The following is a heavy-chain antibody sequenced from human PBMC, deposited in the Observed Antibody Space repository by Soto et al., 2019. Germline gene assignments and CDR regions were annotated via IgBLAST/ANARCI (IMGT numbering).Heavy chain of an antibody. D-gene: IGHD3-10*01. CDR3: ARGALGNYYQDS. CDR2: INSDGTRT. J-gene: IGHJ4*02. V-gene: IGHV3-74*01. Sequence: GGSLRLSCSTSGFTFSRDWMHWVRQAPGKGLVWVSRINSDGTRTNYADYAMGRFTISRDNAKNTLYLQMNSLRAEDTAVYFCARGALGNYYQDSWGQGTPVTVSS. CDR1: GFTFSRDW.